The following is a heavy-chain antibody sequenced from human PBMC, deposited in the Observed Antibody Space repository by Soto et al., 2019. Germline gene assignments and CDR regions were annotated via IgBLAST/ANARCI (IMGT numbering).Heavy chain of an antibody. CDR2: TSYDGSNT. D-gene: IGHD3-16*01. CDR1: GFTFRSFV. V-gene: IGHV3-30*03. Sequence: QVQLVESGGGVVQPGTSLRLSCVGSGFTFRSFVIHWVRQAPGKGLEWVALTSYDGSNTYYGDSVKGRFTISRDNSKNTVDLQMDSQRVEDTALYYCAPWGTTGGLDFWGQGTLVSVSS. CDR3: APWGTTGGLDF. J-gene: IGHJ4*02.